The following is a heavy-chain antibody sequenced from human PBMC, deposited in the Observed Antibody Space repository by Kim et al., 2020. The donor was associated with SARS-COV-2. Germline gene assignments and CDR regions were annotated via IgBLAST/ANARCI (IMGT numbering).Heavy chain of an antibody. CDR1: GGSISSSSYY. J-gene: IGHJ5*02. V-gene: IGHV4-39*01. Sequence: SETLSLTCTVSGGSISSSSYYWGWIRQPPGKGLEWIGSIYYSGSTYYNPSLKSRVTISEDTSKNQFSLKLSSVTAADTAVYYCARQARRGHIVARHDWFDPWGQGTLVTVSS. CDR3: ARQARRGHIVARHDWFDP. D-gene: IGHD2-15*01. CDR2: IYYSGST.